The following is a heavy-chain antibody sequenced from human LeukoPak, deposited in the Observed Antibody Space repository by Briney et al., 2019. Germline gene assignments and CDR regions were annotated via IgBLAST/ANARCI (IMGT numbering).Heavy chain of an antibody. Sequence: ASVKVSCKASGYTFTNYGFSWVRQAPGQGLEWMGWIGANNGHTNYAQKFQGRVTMTTDTSTSTAYMELRSLRSGDTAMYYCARAPMVGPTRVDFWGQGTLVTVSS. D-gene: IGHD1-26*01. CDR2: IGANNGHT. CDR3: ARAPMVGPTRVDF. V-gene: IGHV1-18*01. CDR1: GYTFTNYG. J-gene: IGHJ4*02.